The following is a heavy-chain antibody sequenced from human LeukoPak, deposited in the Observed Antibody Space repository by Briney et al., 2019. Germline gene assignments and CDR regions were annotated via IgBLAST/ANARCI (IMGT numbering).Heavy chain of an antibody. J-gene: IGHJ4*02. CDR1: GGSISNYY. V-gene: IGHV4-59*01. D-gene: IGHD3-22*01. CDR2: IYNSGST. Sequence: SETLSLTCTVSGGSISNYYWTWIRQPPGKGLEWIGYIYNSGSTNYNPSLKSRVTISVDTSKNQFSLKLTSVTAADTAVYYCARGVGSGYTDDWGQGTLVTVSS. CDR3: ARGVGSGYTDD.